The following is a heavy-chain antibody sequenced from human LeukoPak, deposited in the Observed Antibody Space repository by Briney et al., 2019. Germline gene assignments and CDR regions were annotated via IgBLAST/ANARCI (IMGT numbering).Heavy chain of an antibody. CDR2: ISGSGGST. V-gene: IGHV3-23*01. CDR3: AKGGLPYCSSTSCYPFDY. D-gene: IGHD2-2*01. J-gene: IGHJ4*02. CDR1: GFTFSSYA. Sequence: GGSLRLSCAASGFTFSSYAMSWVRQAPGKGLEWVSAISGSGGSTYYADSVKGRFTISRDNSKNTLYLQMNSLRAEDTAVYYCAKGGLPYCSSTSCYPFDYWGQGTLVTVSS.